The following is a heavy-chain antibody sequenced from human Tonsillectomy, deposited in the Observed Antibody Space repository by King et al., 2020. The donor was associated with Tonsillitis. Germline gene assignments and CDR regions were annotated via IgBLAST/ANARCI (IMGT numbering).Heavy chain of an antibody. Sequence: VQLVESGGGLVQPGGSLRLSCAASGFTFSTYAMSWVRQGPGKGLEWVSAISGGGGKTYYADSVKGRFTISRDNSKNTLYLQMNILRADDTALYYCAKVNMDCIGGSCPRSSYYYAMDVWGQGTTVTVSS. V-gene: IGHV3-23*04. CDR1: GFTFSTYA. D-gene: IGHD2-15*01. CDR3: AKVNMDCIGGSCPRSSYYYAMDV. J-gene: IGHJ6*02. CDR2: ISGGGGKT.